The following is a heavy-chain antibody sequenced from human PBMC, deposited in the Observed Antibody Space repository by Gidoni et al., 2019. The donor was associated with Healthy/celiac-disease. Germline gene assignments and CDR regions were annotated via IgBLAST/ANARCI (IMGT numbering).Heavy chain of an antibody. Sequence: QVQLVQSGAEVKKPGASVKVSCKASGYPFTGYSMHWVHQAPGKGLEWMGWINPNSGGTNYAQKFQGWVTMTRDTSISTAYMELSRLRSDDTAVYYCARVRDRGPTDNSSSDQPHYYGMDVWGQGTTVTVSS. CDR2: INPNSGGT. J-gene: IGHJ6*02. CDR3: ARVRDRGPTDNSSSDQPHYYGMDV. CDR1: GYPFTGYS. V-gene: IGHV1-2*04. D-gene: IGHD6-6*01.